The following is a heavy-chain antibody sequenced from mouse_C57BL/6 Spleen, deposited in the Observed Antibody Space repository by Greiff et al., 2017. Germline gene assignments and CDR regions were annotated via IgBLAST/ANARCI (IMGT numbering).Heavy chain of an antibody. Sequence: QVQLQQPGAELVKPGASVKLSCKASGYTFTSYWMHWVKQRPGQGLEWIGMIHPNSGSTNYNEKFKSKATLTVDKSSSTAYMQLSSLTSDDSAVYYCARRMVLRYYSIGYWGQGTAVTVSS. CDR2: IHPNSGST. CDR3: ARRMVLRYYSIGY. D-gene: IGHD1-1*01. J-gene: IGHJ4*01. CDR1: GYTFTSYW. V-gene: IGHV1-64*01.